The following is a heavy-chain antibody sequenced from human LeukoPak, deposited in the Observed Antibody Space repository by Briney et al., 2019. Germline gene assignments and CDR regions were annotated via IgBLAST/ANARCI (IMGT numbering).Heavy chain of an antibody. CDR1: GGTFSSYA. CDR3: ARVDTAMGNYYYYGMDV. D-gene: IGHD5-18*01. Sequence: SVKVSCKASGGTFSSYAISWVRQAPGQGLERMGGIIPIFGTANYAQKFQGRVTITADESTSTAYMELSSLRSEDTAVYYCARVDTAMGNYYYYGMDVWGQGTTVTVSS. V-gene: IGHV1-69*13. J-gene: IGHJ6*02. CDR2: IIPIFGTA.